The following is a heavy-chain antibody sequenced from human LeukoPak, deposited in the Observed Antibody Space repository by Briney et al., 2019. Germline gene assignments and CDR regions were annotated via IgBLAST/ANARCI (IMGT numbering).Heavy chain of an antibody. CDR1: GGSISSGGYS. V-gene: IGHV4-30-2*01. CDR2: IYHSGST. J-gene: IGHJ3*02. D-gene: IGHD2-15*01. CDR3: ARDLGRVVGHI. Sequence: SETLSLTCAVSGGSISSGGYSWSWIRQPPGKGLEWIGYIYHSGSTYYNPSLKSRVTISVDRSKNQFSLKLSSVTAADTAVYYCARDLGRVVGHIWGQGTMVTVSS.